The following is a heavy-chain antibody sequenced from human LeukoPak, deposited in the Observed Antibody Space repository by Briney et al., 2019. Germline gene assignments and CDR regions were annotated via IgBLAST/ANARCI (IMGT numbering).Heavy chain of an antibody. CDR1: GFTFSSYW. Sequence: PGGSLRLSCAASGFTFSSYWMSWARQAPGKGLEWVANIKQDGSEKYYVDSVKGRFTISRDNAKNSLYLQMNSLRADDTAVYYCARRRRGWSQNWDYWGQGTLVTVSS. V-gene: IGHV3-7*01. J-gene: IGHJ4*02. CDR2: IKQDGSEK. CDR3: ARRRRGWSQNWDY. D-gene: IGHD6-19*01.